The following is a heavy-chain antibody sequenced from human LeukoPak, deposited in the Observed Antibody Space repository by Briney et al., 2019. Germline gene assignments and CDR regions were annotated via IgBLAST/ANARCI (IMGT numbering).Heavy chain of an antibody. CDR3: AKGRQQWLGPLDY. J-gene: IGHJ4*02. D-gene: IGHD6-19*01. V-gene: IGHV3-53*05. Sequence: GGSLRLSCAASGFTVSSNYMSWVRQAPGEGLEWVSVIYSGGSTYYADSVKGRFTISRDNSKNTLYLQMNSLRAEDTAVYYCAKGRQQWLGPLDYWGQGTLVTVSS. CDR2: IYSGGST. CDR1: GFTVSSNY.